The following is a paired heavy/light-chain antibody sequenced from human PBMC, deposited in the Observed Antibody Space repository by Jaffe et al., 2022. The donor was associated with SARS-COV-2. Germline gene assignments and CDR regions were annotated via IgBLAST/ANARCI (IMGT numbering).Heavy chain of an antibody. CDR3: ARDGFPLYYYDSSGYNWFDP. CDR2: TYYRSKWYN. V-gene: IGHV6-1*01. CDR1: GDSVSSNSAA. Sequence: QVQLQQSGPGLVKPSQTLSLTCAISGDSVSSNSAAWNWIRQSPSRGLEWLGRTYYRSKWYNDYAVSVKSRITINPDTSKNQFSLQLNSVTPEDTAVYYCARDGFPLYYYDSSGYNWFDPWGQGTLVTVSS. J-gene: IGHJ5*02. D-gene: IGHD3-22*01.
Light chain of an antibody. CDR3: QQSYSTPL. CDR2: AAS. Sequence: DIQMTQSPSSLSASVGDRVTITCRASQSISSYLNWYQQKPGKAPKLLIYAASSLQSGVPSRFSGSGSGTDFTLTISSLQPEDFATYYCQQSYSTPLFGGGTKVEIK. J-gene: IGKJ4*01. CDR1: QSISSY. V-gene: IGKV1-39*01.